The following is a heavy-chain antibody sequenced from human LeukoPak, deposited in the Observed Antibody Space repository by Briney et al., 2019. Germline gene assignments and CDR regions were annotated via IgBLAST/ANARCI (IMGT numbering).Heavy chain of an antibody. Sequence: PGGSLRLSCAASGFTFSSYWMSWVRQAPGKGLEWVANIKQDGSEKYYVDSVKGRFSISRDNAKNSLYLQMNSLRAEDTAVYYCARDQDCSSTSCYLYYYYYMDVWGKGTTVTVSS. CDR2: IKQDGSEK. D-gene: IGHD2-2*01. CDR3: ARDQDCSSTSCYLYYYYYMDV. CDR1: GFTFSSYW. J-gene: IGHJ6*03. V-gene: IGHV3-7*01.